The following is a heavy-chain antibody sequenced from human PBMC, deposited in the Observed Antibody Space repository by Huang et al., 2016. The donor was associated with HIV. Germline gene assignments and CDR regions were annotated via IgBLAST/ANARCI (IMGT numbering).Heavy chain of an antibody. J-gene: IGHJ6*04. D-gene: IGHD3-16*01. Sequence: MESGGGVVQPGKSMRLSCKASGFAFSDYSMYWVRQAPGRGPEWVSGISLDRVQVDYSDSVRGRFTVSRDNNRDWVFLYWANVKFDDTAMYYCAKGIIKKGLTFVDGYAPHTLYLYSGMDVWGKGTPVIVSS. CDR2: ISLDRVQV. CDR3: AKGIIKKGLTFVDGYAPHTLYLYSGMDV. V-gene: IGHV3-9*01. CDR1: GFAFSDYS.